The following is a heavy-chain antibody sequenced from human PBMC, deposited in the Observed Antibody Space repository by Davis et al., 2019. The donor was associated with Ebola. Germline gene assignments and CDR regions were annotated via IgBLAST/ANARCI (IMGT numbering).Heavy chain of an antibody. CDR1: GGSFSGYS. V-gene: IGHV4-30-2*01. Sequence: SETLSLTCAVYGGSFSGYSWTWIRQPPGKGLEWSGYMYHSGSTYYNPSLKSRVTISVDRSKNQFSLKLSSVTAADTAVYYCATLMTTVTTGWFDPWGQGTLVTVSS. CDR3: ATLMTTVTTGWFDP. D-gene: IGHD4-17*01. J-gene: IGHJ5*02. CDR2: MYHSGST.